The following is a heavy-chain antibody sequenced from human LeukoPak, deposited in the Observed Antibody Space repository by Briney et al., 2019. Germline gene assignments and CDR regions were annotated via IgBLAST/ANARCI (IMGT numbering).Heavy chain of an antibody. V-gene: IGHV4-39*07. Sequence: SETLSLTCTVSGDSVSSSNYYWAWIRQPPGKGLEWIGNIYYSGSTNYNPSLKSRVTISVDTSKNQFSLKLSSVTAADTAVYYCARRSERFGEPSNDFDYWGQGTLVTVSS. CDR2: IYYSGST. D-gene: IGHD3-10*01. J-gene: IGHJ4*02. CDR3: ARRSERFGEPSNDFDY. CDR1: GDSVSSSNYY.